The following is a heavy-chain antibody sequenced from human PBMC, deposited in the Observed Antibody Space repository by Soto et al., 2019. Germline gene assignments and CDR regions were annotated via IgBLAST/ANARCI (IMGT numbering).Heavy chain of an antibody. CDR1: GYTFTSYY. D-gene: IGHD5-18*01. Sequence: ASVKVSCKASGYTFTSYYMHWVRQAPGQGLEWMGIINPSGGSTSYAQKLQGRVTMTRDTSTSTVYMELSSLRSEDTAVYYCARDLHVDTAMIWFDPWGQGTLVTVSS. V-gene: IGHV1-46*01. J-gene: IGHJ5*02. CDR3: ARDLHVDTAMIWFDP. CDR2: INPSGGST.